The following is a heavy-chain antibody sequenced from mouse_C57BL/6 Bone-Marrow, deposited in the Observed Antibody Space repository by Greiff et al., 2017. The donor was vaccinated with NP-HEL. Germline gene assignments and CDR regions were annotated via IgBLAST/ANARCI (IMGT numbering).Heavy chain of an antibody. CDR3: ARGAY. J-gene: IGHJ3*01. CDR2: IYPGDGDT. CDR1: GHEFSNYW. Sequence: VQVVESGAELVKPGASVKISCKASGHEFSNYWMNWVKQRPGKGLEWIGQIYPGDGDTNYNGKFKDKATLTADKSSSTAYMQLSRLTSEDSAVYFCARGAYWGQGTLVTVSA. V-gene: IGHV1-80*01.